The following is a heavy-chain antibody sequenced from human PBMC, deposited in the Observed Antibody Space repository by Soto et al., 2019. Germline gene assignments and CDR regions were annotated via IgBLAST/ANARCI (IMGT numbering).Heavy chain of an antibody. V-gene: IGHV6-1*01. Sequence: PSQTLSLTCAISGDTVSTNTAAWNWIRQSPSRGLEWLGRIYYKSRWYSDYSESLKSRIAIIPDTSRNQFSLQLNSVIPEDTAVYYCARDWGYDQDPTYYSGMDVWGQGTKVTVSS. CDR1: GDTVSTNTAA. CDR3: ARDWGYDQDPTYYSGMDV. D-gene: IGHD5-12*01. CDR2: IYYKSRWYS. J-gene: IGHJ6*02.